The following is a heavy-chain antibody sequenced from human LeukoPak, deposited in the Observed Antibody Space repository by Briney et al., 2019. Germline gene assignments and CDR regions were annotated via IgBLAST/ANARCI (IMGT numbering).Heavy chain of an antibody. V-gene: IGHV4-34*01. Sequence: SETLSLTCAVHGGSFSGYYWSWIRQPPGKGLEWIGEINHSGSTNYNPSLKSRVTISVDTSKNQFSLKLSSVTAADTAVYYCARGEVYYYDSSGYPDAFDIWGQGTMVTVSS. J-gene: IGHJ3*02. D-gene: IGHD3-22*01. CDR3: ARGEVYYYDSSGYPDAFDI. CDR2: INHSGST. CDR1: GGSFSGYY.